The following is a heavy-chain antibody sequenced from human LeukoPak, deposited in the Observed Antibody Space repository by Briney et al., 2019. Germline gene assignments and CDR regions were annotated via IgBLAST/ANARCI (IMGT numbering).Heavy chain of an antibody. CDR2: IYYSGST. V-gene: IGHV4-61*05. Sequence: SETLSLTCTVSGGSISSSRYYWGWIRQPPGKGLEWIGYIYYSGSTNYNPSLKSRVTISVDTSKNQFSLRLSSVTAADTAVYFCARGGWSNDYWGPGTLVTVSS. D-gene: IGHD6-19*01. CDR3: ARGGWSNDY. CDR1: GGSISSSRYY. J-gene: IGHJ4*02.